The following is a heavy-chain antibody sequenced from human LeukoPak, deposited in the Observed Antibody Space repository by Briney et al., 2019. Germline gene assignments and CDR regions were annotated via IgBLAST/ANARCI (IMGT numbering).Heavy chain of an antibody. CDR3: ARVGIAVAAPDHWFDP. V-gene: IGHV1-46*01. J-gene: IGHJ5*02. D-gene: IGHD6-19*01. Sequence: ASVKVSCKASGYTFTSYYMHWVRQAPGQGLEWMGIINPSGGSTSYAQKFQGRVTMTRDMSTSTVYMEPSSLRSEDTAVYYCARVGIAVAAPDHWFDPWGQGTLVTVSS. CDR1: GYTFTSYY. CDR2: INPSGGST.